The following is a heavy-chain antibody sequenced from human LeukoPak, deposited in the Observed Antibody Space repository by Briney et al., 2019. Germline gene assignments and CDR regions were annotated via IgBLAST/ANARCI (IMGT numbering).Heavy chain of an antibody. J-gene: IGHJ4*02. V-gene: IGHV3-21*04. CDR3: ARVEEEFGPRGGYFDY. Sequence: GGSLRLSCAASGFIFSSYSMNWVRQAPGKGLEWVSSISSSTLYIYYADSVKGRFTISRDNAKNSLYLQMNSLRADDTAVYYCARVEEEFGPRGGYFDYWGQGTLVTVSS. CDR2: ISSSTLYI. CDR1: GFIFSSYS. D-gene: IGHD3-10*01.